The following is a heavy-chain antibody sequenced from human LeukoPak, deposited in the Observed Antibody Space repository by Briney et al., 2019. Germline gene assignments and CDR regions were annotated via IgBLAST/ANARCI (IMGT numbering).Heavy chain of an antibody. CDR1: GGSISSSSYY. Sequence: SETLSLTCSVSGGSISSSSYYWGWIRQPPGKGLEWIGSIYYSGSTYYNPSIKSRVTISVDTSKNQFSLKLSSVTAADTAVYYCARGGNGEYYFDYWGQGTLVTVSS. CDR3: ARGGNGEYYFDY. J-gene: IGHJ4*02. D-gene: IGHD3-10*01. CDR2: IYYSGST. V-gene: IGHV4-39*07.